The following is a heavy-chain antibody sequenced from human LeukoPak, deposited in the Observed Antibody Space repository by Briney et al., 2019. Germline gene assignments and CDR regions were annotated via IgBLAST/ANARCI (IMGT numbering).Heavy chain of an antibody. CDR1: GGSISSYY. D-gene: IGHD6-19*01. CDR3: ARDPEDSSGWYRYGMDV. V-gene: IGHV4-59*01. CDR2: IYYSGST. J-gene: IGHJ6*02. Sequence: PSETLSLTCTVSGGSISSYYWSWIRQPPGKGLEWIGHIYYSGSTKYNPSLKSRVTISVDTSKNQFSLKLSSVTAADTAVYYCARDPEDSSGWYRYGMDVWGQGTTVTVSS.